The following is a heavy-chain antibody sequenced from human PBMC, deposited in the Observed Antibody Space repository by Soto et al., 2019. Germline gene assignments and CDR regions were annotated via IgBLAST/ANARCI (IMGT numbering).Heavy chain of an antibody. Sequence: ASVKVSCKASGYTFTGYYMHWVREAPGQGLEWMGWINPNSGGTNYAQKFQGGVTMTRDTSISTAYMELSRLRSDDTAVYYCARARSGGYSYGPYFDYWGQGTLVTVSS. CDR1: GYTFTGYY. J-gene: IGHJ4*02. D-gene: IGHD5-18*01. V-gene: IGHV1-2*02. CDR2: INPNSGGT. CDR3: ARARSGGYSYGPYFDY.